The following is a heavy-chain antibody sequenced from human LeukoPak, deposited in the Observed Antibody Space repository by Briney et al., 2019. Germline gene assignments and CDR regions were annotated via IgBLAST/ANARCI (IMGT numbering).Heavy chain of an antibody. D-gene: IGHD3-10*01. Sequence: GGSLRLSCAASGFTLDDYGMNWVRQAPGKGLGWVSSINWNGGSTGYADSVKGRFTISRDNAKNSLYLQMNSLRAEDTALYYCAKCVWFGELPHDAFDMWGQGTMVTVSS. V-gene: IGHV3-20*04. CDR1: GFTLDDYG. J-gene: IGHJ3*02. CDR2: INWNGGST. CDR3: AKCVWFGELPHDAFDM.